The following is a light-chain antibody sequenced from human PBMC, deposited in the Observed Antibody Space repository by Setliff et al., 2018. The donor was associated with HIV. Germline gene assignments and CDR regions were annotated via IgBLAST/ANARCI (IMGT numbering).Light chain of an antibody. CDR1: SSDVGGFNY. CDR3: SSYTNTPLYV. J-gene: IGLJ1*01. V-gene: IGLV2-14*03. CDR2: DVS. Sequence: SALTQPASVSGSPGQSITISCTGTSSDVGGFNYVSWYQQHPGKAPKLMISDVSNGPSGVSKRFSGSKSGNTASLTISGLQAEDEADYYCSSYTNTPLYVFGTGTKGTVL.